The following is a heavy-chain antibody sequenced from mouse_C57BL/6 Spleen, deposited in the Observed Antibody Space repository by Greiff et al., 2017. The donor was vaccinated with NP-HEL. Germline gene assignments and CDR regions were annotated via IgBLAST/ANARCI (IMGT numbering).Heavy chain of an antibody. J-gene: IGHJ2*01. CDR1: GYTFTDYY. CDR3: ARWENDYEGGDY. CDR2: INPYNGGT. D-gene: IGHD2-4*01. Sequence: EVQLQQSGPVLVKPGASVKMSCKASGYTFTDYYMNWVKQSHGKSLEWIGVINPYNGGTSYNQKFKGKATLTVDKSSSTAYMELNSLTSEDSAVYYCARWENDYEGGDYWGQGTTLTVSS. V-gene: IGHV1-19*01.